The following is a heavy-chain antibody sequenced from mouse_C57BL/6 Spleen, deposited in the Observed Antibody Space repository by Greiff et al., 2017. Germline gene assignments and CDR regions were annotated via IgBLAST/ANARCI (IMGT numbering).Heavy chain of an antibody. Sequence: QVQLQQSGAELARPGASVKLSCKASGYTFTSYGISWVKQRTGQGLEWIGEIYPNNGGTIYNQKFKGKATLTVDKSSSTAYMELRRLTSEDTAVYYCARGGWGYYAMVYWGQGTSVTVSS. CDR2: IYPNNGGT. CDR3: ARGGWGYYAMVY. V-gene: IGHV1-81*01. J-gene: IGHJ4*01. CDR1: GYTFTSYG. D-gene: IGHD1-1*02.